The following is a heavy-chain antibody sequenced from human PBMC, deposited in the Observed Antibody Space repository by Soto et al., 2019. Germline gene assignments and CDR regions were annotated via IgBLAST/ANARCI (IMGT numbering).Heavy chain of an antibody. J-gene: IGHJ4*02. D-gene: IGHD3-22*01. CDR1: GGSIISYY. CDR2: IYYSGST. V-gene: IGHV4-59*01. CDR3: ARRGGSGYYYPSGYFDY. Sequence: SETLSLTCTVSGGSIISYYCSCIRQPPCKGLEWIGYIYYSGSTNYNPSLKSRVTISVDTSKNQFSLKLSSVTAADTAVYYCARRGGSGYYYPSGYFDYWGQGTLVTVSS.